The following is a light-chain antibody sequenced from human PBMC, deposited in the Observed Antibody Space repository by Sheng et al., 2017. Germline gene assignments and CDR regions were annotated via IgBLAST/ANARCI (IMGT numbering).Light chain of an antibody. CDR1: QSINSN. CDR3: QQYNDWPMYT. CDR2: GAS. J-gene: IGKJ2*01. V-gene: IGKV3-15*01. Sequence: TQSPAALSVSPGEGATLSCRASQSINSNLAWYQHKPGQAPRLLIFGASTRGTGIPARFSGSGSGTEFTLTISSLQSEDFAVYYCQQYNDWPMYTFGQGTKLEIK.